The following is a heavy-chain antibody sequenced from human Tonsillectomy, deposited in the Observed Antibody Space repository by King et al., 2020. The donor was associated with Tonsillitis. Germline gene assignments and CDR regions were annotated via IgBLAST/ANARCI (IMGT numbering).Heavy chain of an antibody. D-gene: IGHD6-19*01. CDR2: ISTSGSTI. V-gene: IGHV3-48*03. Sequence: VQLVESGGGFIQPGGSLRLSCAASGFTFSSYEMNWVRQAPGKGLEWVSYISTSGSTIYYADSVKGRLTISRDNAKSSLYLQINSLRVEDTAVYYCAGVPASGWYADYWGQGTLVTVSS. CDR1: GFTFSSYE. J-gene: IGHJ4*02. CDR3: AGVPASGWYADY.